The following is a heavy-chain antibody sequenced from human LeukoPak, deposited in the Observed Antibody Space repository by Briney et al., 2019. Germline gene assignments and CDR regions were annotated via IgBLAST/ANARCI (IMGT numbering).Heavy chain of an antibody. V-gene: IGHV4-59*01. Sequence: SETLSLTCTVSGGSISSYYWSWLRQPPGKGLEWIGYIYYSGSTNYNPSLKSRVTISVDTSKNQFSLKLSSVTAADTAVYYCARVYYYDSSGHDWGQGTLVTVSS. CDR1: GGSISSYY. J-gene: IGHJ4*02. CDR2: IYYSGST. D-gene: IGHD3-22*01. CDR3: ARVYYYDSSGHD.